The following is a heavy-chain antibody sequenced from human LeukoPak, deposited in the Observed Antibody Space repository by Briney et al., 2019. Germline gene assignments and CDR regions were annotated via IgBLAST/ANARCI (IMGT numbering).Heavy chain of an antibody. CDR2: ISYDGSNK. V-gene: IGHV3-30-3*01. CDR1: GFTFSSYA. CDR3: ARNPFGY. J-gene: IGHJ4*02. Sequence: GGSLRLSCAASGFTFSSYAMHWVRQAPGKGLEWVAVISYDGSNKYYADSVKGQFTISRDNSKNTLYLQMNSLRAEDTAVYYCARNPFGYWGQGTLVTVSS.